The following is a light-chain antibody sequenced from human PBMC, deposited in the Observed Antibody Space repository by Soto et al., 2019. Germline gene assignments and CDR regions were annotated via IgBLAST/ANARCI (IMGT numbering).Light chain of an antibody. CDR2: EDN. CDR3: HSWDSITAA. V-gene: IGLV3-1*01. Sequence: SYELTQPPSVSVSPGQTASLTCSGDELGDKHASWYQQKPGQSPVLVIYEDNKRPSGIPERFSGSKSGNTATLTIGGTQTVDEADYYCHSWDSITAAFGGGTKVTVL. CDR1: ELGDKH. J-gene: IGLJ2*01.